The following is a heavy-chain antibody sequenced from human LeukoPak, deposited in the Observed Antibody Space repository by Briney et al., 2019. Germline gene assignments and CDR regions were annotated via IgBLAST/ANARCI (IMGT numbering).Heavy chain of an antibody. V-gene: IGHV4-59*01. CDR3: ARSIGVSNWFDP. Sequence: SETLSLTCAVSGGSISTYYWSWIRQPPGKGLEWIGYIYSSGSTNYNPSLKSRVTISIDTSKNLISLKLSSVSAADTAVYYCARSIGVSNWFDPWGQGTQVTVSS. CDR1: GGSISTYY. CDR2: IYSSGST. J-gene: IGHJ5*02. D-gene: IGHD3-16*01.